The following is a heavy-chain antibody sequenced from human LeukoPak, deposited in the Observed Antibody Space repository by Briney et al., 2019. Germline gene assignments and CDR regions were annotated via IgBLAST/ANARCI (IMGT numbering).Heavy chain of an antibody. V-gene: IGHV4-38-2*01. CDR1: GYSLGSGFY. D-gene: IGHD1-26*01. CDR3: ATGRYSGSVDY. J-gene: IGHJ4*02. CDR2: MYHTGTI. Sequence: SETLSLTCAVSGYSLGSGFYCGWVRQPPGKGLEWIGNMYHTGTIYYNPSLRSRLTISEDTSKSHFSLTVDSVAAADTAVYYCATGRYSGSVDYWGQGILVTVSS.